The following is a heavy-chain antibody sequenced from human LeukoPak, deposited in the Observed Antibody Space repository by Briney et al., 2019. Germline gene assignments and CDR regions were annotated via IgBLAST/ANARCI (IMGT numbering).Heavy chain of an antibody. D-gene: IGHD5-18*01. CDR3: AKGNQLWLLDY. J-gene: IGHJ4*02. Sequence: GGSLRLSCAASGFTFSSYAMSWVRQTPGKGLEWVSIISGSGSSTYYADSVKGRFTISRDNSNNTLYLQMNSLRAEDTAVYSCAKGNQLWLLDYWGQGTLVTVSS. CDR1: GFTFSSYA. V-gene: IGHV3-23*01. CDR2: ISGSGSST.